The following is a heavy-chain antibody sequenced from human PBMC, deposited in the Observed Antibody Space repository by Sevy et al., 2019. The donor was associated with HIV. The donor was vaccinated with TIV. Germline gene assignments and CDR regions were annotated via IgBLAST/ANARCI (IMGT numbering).Heavy chain of an antibody. V-gene: IGHV1-8*01. Sequence: ASVKVSCEASGYTFTSYDINWVRQATGQGLEWMGWMSPNSGATGFAQKFQGRVTLTRNTSISTAYMEVSSLRSEDTAVYYGASGGNGDFWSYEYYYYGMDVWGQGTTVTVSS. CDR2: MSPNSGAT. D-gene: IGHD3-3*01. CDR3: ASGGNGDFWSYEYYYYGMDV. CDR1: GYTFTSYD. J-gene: IGHJ6*02.